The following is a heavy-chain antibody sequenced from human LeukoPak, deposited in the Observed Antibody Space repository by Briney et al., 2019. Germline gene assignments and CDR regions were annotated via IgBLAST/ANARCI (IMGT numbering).Heavy chain of an antibody. Sequence: SGGSLRLSCAASGFTFSTYTMNWVRQAPGKGLEWVASIGSGGRHIHYADSVKGRFTISRDNAKNSLYLQMNSLRAEDTAVYYCARSGYTYGFDYWGQGALVTVSS. CDR2: IGSGGRHI. J-gene: IGHJ4*02. V-gene: IGHV3-21*01. D-gene: IGHD5-18*01. CDR3: ARSGYTYGFDY. CDR1: GFTFSTYT.